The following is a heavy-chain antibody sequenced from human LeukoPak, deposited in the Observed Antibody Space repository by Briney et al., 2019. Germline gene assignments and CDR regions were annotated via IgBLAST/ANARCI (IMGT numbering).Heavy chain of an antibody. CDR2: IYYSGST. J-gene: IGHJ4*02. CDR1: GGSISSYC. Sequence: SETLSLTCTVSGGSISSYCWSWIRQPPGKGLEWIGYIYYSGSTNYNPSLKSRVTISVDTSKNQFSLKLSSVTAADTAVYYCARERNGGFDYWGQGTLVTVSS. CDR3: ARERNGGFDY. D-gene: IGHD1-14*01. V-gene: IGHV4-59*01.